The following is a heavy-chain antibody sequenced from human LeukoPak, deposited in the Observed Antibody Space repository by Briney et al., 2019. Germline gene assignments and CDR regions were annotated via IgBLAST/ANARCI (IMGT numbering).Heavy chain of an antibody. CDR2: IYHSGST. J-gene: IGHJ4*02. CDR3: ARGDYYDSSGYPDY. Sequence: LRLSCAASGFSFSSHSMNWIRQPPGKGLEWIGYIYHSGSTYYNPSLKSRVTISVDRSKNQFSLKLSSVTAADTAVYYCARGDYYDSSGYPDYWGQGTLVTVSS. CDR1: GFSFSSHS. D-gene: IGHD3-22*01. V-gene: IGHV4-30-2*01.